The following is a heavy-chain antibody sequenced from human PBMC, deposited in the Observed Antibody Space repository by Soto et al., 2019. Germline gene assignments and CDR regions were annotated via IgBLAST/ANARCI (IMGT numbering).Heavy chain of an antibody. CDR3: ARRTGLAARLASPAYYGLDV. D-gene: IGHD6-6*01. CDR2: IIPIFDKP. CDR1: GGSFYNYA. J-gene: IGHJ6*02. V-gene: IGHV1-69*06. Sequence: QVHLVQSGAEVKKPGSSVKVSCEASGGSFYNYAVTWVRQAPGQGLEWVGSIIPIFDKPNFAQKFQGRLTITAAKSTSIAYMELNSLTSGDTAVYYCARRTGLAARLASPAYYGLDVWGQGTTVIVSS.